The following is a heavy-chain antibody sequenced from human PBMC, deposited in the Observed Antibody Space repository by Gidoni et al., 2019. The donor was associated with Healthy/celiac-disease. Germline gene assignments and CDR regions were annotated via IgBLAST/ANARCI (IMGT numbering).Heavy chain of an antibody. V-gene: IGHV3-30-3*01. Sequence: QVQLVESGGGVVQPGRSLRLSCPASGFTFSSYAMHWVRQAPGKGLEWVAVISYDGSNKYYADSVKGRFTISRDNSKNTLYLQMNSLRAEDTAVYYCARAYATVVTHDAFDIWGQGTMVTVSS. CDR1: GFTFSSYA. J-gene: IGHJ3*02. CDR2: ISYDGSNK. D-gene: IGHD2-15*01. CDR3: ARAYATVVTHDAFDI.